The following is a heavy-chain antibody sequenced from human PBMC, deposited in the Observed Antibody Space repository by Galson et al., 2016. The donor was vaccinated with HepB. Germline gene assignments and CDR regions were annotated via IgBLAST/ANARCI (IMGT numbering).Heavy chain of an antibody. J-gene: IGHJ4*02. V-gene: IGHV3-7*03. CDR1: GFIFSVYN. D-gene: IGHD6-19*01. CDR2: IEKDGSEE. CDR3: VAGAGWLPDY. Sequence: SLRLSCAASGFIFSVYNMNWARQAPVKGLEWVANIEKDGSEENYVDSVKGRFTISRDNAKNSAYLQMNNVRAEDTAIYYCVAGAGWLPDYWGQGTLVSVSS.